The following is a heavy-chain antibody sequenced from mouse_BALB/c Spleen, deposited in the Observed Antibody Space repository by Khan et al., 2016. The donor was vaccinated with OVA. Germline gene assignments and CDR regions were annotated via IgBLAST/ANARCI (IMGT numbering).Heavy chain of an antibody. V-gene: IGHV3-2*02. CDR3: ARTARIKY. CDR1: GYSITSGYG. Sequence: EVQLQESGPGLVKPSQSLSLTYTVTGYSITSGYGWNWIRQFPGNKLEWLGYISYSGSTNFNPSLKSRISITRDTSKNQFFLQLNSVTTEDTATYYCARTARIKYWGQGTTRKVS. J-gene: IGHJ2*01. D-gene: IGHD1-2*01. CDR2: ISYSGST.